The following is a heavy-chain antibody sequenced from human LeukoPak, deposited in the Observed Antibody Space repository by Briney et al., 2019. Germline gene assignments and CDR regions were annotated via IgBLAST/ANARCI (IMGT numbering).Heavy chain of an antibody. CDR1: GFTFGDYA. CDR2: IRSKAYGGTT. V-gene: IGHV3-49*04. Sequence: PGGSLRLSSTASGFTFGDYAVSWVRQAPEKGLEWVGFIRSKAYGGTTEYAASVKGRFTISRDDSKSIAYLQTNSLKTEDTAVYYCTTSYGDYVIEYYFDYWGQGTLVTVSS. D-gene: IGHD4-17*01. CDR3: TTSYGDYVIEYYFDY. J-gene: IGHJ4*02.